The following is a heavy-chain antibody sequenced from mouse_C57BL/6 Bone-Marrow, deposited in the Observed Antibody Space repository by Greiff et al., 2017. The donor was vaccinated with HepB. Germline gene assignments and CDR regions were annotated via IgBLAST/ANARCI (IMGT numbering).Heavy chain of an antibody. CDR1: GFTFSDFY. D-gene: IGHD1-1*01. V-gene: IGHV7-1*01. Sequence: EVKVVESGGGLVQSGRSLRLSCATSGFTFSDFYMEWVRQAPGKGLEWIAASRNKANDYTTEYSASVKGRFIVSRDTSQSILYLQMNALRAEDTAIYYCARDAPPHYGGYWYFDVWGTGTTVTVSS. CDR3: ARDAPPHYGGYWYFDV. J-gene: IGHJ1*03. CDR2: SRNKANDYTT.